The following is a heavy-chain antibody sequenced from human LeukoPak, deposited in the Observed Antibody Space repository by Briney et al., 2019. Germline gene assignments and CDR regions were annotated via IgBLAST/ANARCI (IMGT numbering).Heavy chain of an antibody. CDR2: IYYSGST. CDR1: GGSISSYY. J-gene: IGHJ4*02. CDR3: ARTDYYDSPVDY. V-gene: IGHV4-59*01. Sequence: PSETLSLTCTVSGGSISSYYWSWIRQPPGKGLEWIGYIYYSGSTNYNPSLKSRVTISVDTSKNQFSLKLSSVTAADTAVYYRARTDYYDSPVDYWGQGTLVTVSS. D-gene: IGHD3-22*01.